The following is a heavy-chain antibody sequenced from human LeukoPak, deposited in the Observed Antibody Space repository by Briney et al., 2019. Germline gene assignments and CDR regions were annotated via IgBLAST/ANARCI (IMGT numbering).Heavy chain of an antibody. D-gene: IGHD3-10*02. V-gene: IGHV3-48*03. CDR3: AELGITMIGGV. Sequence: GGSLRLSCAASGFTFSSYEMNWVRQAPGKGLEWVSYISSSGSTIYYADSVKGRFTISRDNAKNTLYLQMNSLRADDTAVYYCAELGITMIGGVWGKGTTVTISS. CDR2: ISSSGSTI. J-gene: IGHJ6*04. CDR1: GFTFSSYE.